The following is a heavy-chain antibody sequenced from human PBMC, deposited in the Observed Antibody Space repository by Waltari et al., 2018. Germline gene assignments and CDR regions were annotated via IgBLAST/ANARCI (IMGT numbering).Heavy chain of an antibody. Sequence: EVRLVQSGAEVKKPGESLKISCKGSGDKFSTYWIGWVRQMPGKGLGWKGIIYVGDSETRCSPSCGCQGTMSADKSITTAYLQWSSLKASDTAMYYCARREHDYDYVGGSYRRVIDTFDIWGQGTRVTVSS. V-gene: IGHV5-51*03. D-gene: IGHD3-16*02. CDR2: IYVGDSET. CDR3: ARREHDYDYVGGSYRRVIDTFDI. CDR1: GDKFSTYW. J-gene: IGHJ3*02.